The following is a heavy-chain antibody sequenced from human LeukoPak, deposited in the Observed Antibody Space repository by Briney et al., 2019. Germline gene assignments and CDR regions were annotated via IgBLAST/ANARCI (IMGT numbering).Heavy chain of an antibody. CDR3: ARSLYGDSSFDY. D-gene: IGHD4-17*01. J-gene: IGHJ4*02. CDR1: GGSFSGYY. V-gene: IGHV4-34*01. Sequence: SETLSLTCAVYGGSFSGYYWSWIRQPPGKGLEWIGEINHSGSTNYNPSLKSRVTISVDTSKNQFSLKLSSVTAADTAVYYCARSLYGDSSFDYWGQGTLVTVSS. CDR2: INHSGST.